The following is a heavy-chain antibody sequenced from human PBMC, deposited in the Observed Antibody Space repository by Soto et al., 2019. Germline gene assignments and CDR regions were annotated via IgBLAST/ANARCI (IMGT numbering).Heavy chain of an antibody. CDR3: ARDLGRWLQITGGDAFDI. D-gene: IGHD3-16*01. CDR1: GYTFTSYY. V-gene: IGHV1-46*01. Sequence: ASVKVSFKASGYTFTSYYMHWLRQAPGQGLEWMGIINPSGGSTSYAQKFQGRVTMTRDTSTSTVYMELSSLRSEDTAVYYCARDLGRWLQITGGDAFDIWGQGTMVT. CDR2: INPSGGST. J-gene: IGHJ3*02.